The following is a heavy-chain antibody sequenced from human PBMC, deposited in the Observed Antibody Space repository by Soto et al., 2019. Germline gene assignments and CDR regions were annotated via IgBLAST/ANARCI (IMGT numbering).Heavy chain of an antibody. V-gene: IGHV4-59*01. CDR2: IYYSGST. CDR3: ARGEDSGWYDYYFDY. J-gene: IGHJ4*02. CDR1: GGSISSYY. Sequence: SETLSLTCTVSGGSISSYYWSWIRQPPGKGLEWIGYIYYSGSTNYNPSLKSRVTISVDTSKNQFSLKLSSVTAADTAVYYCARGEDSGWYDYYFDYWGQGTLVTVS. D-gene: IGHD6-19*01.